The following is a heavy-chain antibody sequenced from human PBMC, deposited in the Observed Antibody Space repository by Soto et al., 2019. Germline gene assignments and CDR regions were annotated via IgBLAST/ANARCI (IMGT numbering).Heavy chain of an antibody. J-gene: IGHJ4*02. D-gene: IGHD6-13*01. Sequence: EVQLLESGGGLVQPGGSLRLSCAASGFTFSSYAMSWVRQAPGKGLEWVSAISGSGGSTYYADSVKGRFTISRDNSKNRLYLQMNSLRAEDTAVYYCAKLPSAGTCFDYWGQGTLVTVSS. V-gene: IGHV3-23*01. CDR1: GFTFSSYA. CDR3: AKLPSAGTCFDY. CDR2: ISGSGGST.